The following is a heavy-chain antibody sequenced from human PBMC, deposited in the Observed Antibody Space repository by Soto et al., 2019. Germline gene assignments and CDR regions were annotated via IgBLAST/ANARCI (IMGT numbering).Heavy chain of an antibody. CDR3: ARGLTVTTQYNWFDP. J-gene: IGHJ5*02. CDR1: GGSFSGYY. Sequence: SETLSLTCAVYGGSFSGYYWSWIRQPPGKGLEWIGEINHSGSTNYNPSLKSRVTISVDTSKNQFSLKLSSVTAADTAVYYCARGLTVTTQYNWFDPWGQGTLVTVSS. V-gene: IGHV4-34*01. D-gene: IGHD4-4*01. CDR2: INHSGST.